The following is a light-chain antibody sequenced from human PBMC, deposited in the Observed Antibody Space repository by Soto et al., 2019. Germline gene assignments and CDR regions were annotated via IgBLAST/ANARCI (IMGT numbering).Light chain of an antibody. CDR2: GAS. Sequence: EIVMTQSPATLSVSPGERATLSCRASQSVSSNLAWYQQKPGQAPMLLIYGASTRATGIPARFSGSGSETEFTLTVSSLQSEDFAVYHCQHYNNWPRTFGQGTKVEIK. V-gene: IGKV3-15*01. J-gene: IGKJ1*01. CDR3: QHYNNWPRT. CDR1: QSVSSN.